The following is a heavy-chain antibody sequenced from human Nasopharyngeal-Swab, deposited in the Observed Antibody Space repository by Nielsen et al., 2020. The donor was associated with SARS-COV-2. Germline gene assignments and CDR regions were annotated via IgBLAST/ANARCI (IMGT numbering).Heavy chain of an antibody. D-gene: IGHD6-19*01. CDR3: ARWSVAQTPQPYGMDV. CDR2: IYHSGST. J-gene: IGHJ6*02. V-gene: IGHV4-4*02. CDR1: GGSISSSNW. Sequence: SETLSLTCAVSGGSISSSNWWSWVRQPPGKGLEWIGEIYHSGSTNYNPSLKSRVTISVDTSKNQFSLKLSSVTAADTAVYYCARWSVAQTPQPYGMDVWGQGTTVTVSS.